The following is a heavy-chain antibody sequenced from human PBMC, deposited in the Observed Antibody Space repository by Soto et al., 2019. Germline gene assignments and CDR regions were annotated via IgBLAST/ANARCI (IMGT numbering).Heavy chain of an antibody. Sequence: GGSLRLSCAASGFTVSSNYMSWVRQAPGKGLEWVSVIYSGGSTYYADSVKARFTISRDNSKNTLYLQMNSLSAEDTVVYYCAKRDYDFYYYYMDVWGKGTPVTVSS. CDR2: IYSGGST. CDR3: AKRDYDFYYYYMDV. J-gene: IGHJ6*03. CDR1: GFTVSSNY. D-gene: IGHD3-3*01. V-gene: IGHV3-53*01.